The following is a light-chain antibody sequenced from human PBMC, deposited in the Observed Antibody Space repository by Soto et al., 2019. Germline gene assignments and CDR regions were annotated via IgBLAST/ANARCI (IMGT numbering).Light chain of an antibody. Sequence: EIVLMQSPGTLSLSPGERATLSCRASQTLRRTYIAWYQQKPGQAPRLLIYDASNRATGIPARFSGSGSGTDFTLTISSLEPEDFGVYYCQQRSNWPPVTFGGGTKVDIK. CDR1: QTLRRTY. V-gene: IGKV3-11*01. CDR3: QQRSNWPPVT. J-gene: IGKJ4*01. CDR2: DAS.